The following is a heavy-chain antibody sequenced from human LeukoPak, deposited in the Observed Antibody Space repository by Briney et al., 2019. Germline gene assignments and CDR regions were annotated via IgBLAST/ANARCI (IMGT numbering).Heavy chain of an antibody. D-gene: IGHD2-2*01. V-gene: IGHV4-59*01. CDR3: ARQTMLVGYANGLGFNY. CDR2: IYGSGST. CDR1: GGSISGWY. J-gene: IGHJ4*02. Sequence: TSETLSLTCTVSGGSISGWYWSWIRQPPGKGLEWIGDIYGSGSTNYNPSLKSRVSMSADTSNNQISLNLKFVTAADTAVYYCARQTMLVGYANGLGFNYWGEGTLVTVSS.